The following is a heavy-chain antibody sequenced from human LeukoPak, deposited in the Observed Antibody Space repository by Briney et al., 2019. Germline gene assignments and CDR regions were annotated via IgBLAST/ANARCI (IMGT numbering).Heavy chain of an antibody. CDR2: FYDSGST. V-gene: IGHV4-59*04. J-gene: IGHJ3*02. CDR1: GFTFSSYS. CDR3: ARHTRPGYSGYENAFDI. D-gene: IGHD5-12*01. Sequence: GSLRLSCAASGFTFSSYSMNWIRQPPGKGLEWIGNFYDSGSTYYNPSLKSRVTISVDTSKNQFSLKLSSVTAADTAVYYCARHTRPGYSGYENAFDIWGRGTVVTVSS.